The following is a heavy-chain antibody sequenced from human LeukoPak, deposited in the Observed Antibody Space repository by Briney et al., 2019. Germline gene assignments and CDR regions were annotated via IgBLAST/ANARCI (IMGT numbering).Heavy chain of an antibody. CDR1: GFTFSSYA. D-gene: IGHD4-17*01. CDR2: ISSSGTTM. Sequence: PGGSLRLSCAASGFTFSSYAMSWVRQAPGKGLEWVSFISSSGTTMYYADSVQGRLTISRDNTENSLSLQMNSLRAEDTALYFCARGGDYGDYFDYWGQGSLVTVSS. J-gene: IGHJ4*02. CDR3: ARGGDYGDYFDY. V-gene: IGHV3-48*03.